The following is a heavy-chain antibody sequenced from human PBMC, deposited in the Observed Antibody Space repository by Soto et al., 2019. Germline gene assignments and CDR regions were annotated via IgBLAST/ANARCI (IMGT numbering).Heavy chain of an antibody. CDR3: AREYYGLLTGYYTDY. J-gene: IGHJ4*02. D-gene: IGHD3-9*01. CDR1: GFPFSSYW. V-gene: IGHV3-74*01. Sequence: EVQLVESGGDLVQRGGSLRLSCAASGFPFSSYWMHWVRHTPRKGLDWVARISGDGVTTYYADSVTGRLTVSRDNAKITLYLQISGLRAEDTAVYYCAREYYGLLTGYYTDYWGQGTLVSFSS. CDR2: ISGDGVTT.